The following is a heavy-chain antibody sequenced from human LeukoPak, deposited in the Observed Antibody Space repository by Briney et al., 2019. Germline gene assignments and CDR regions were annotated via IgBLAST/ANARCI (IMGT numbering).Heavy chain of an antibody. CDR3: ARGGLWGNFDY. CDR1: GGSISSYY. V-gene: IGHV4-59*01. J-gene: IGHJ4*02. CDR2: MFYNGST. D-gene: IGHD5-18*01. Sequence: SETLSLTCTVSGGSISSYYWSWIRQPPGKGLEWIGYMFYNGSTNYNPSLKSRVSISVDTSKNQLSLKVNSVTAADTAVYYCARGGLWGNFDYWGQGTLVTVPS.